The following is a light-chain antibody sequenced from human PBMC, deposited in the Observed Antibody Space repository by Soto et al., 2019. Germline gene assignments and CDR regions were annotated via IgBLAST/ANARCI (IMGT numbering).Light chain of an antibody. J-gene: IGKJ4*02. CDR3: GQYESWSPFT. V-gene: IGKV3-15*01. CDR2: DAS. Sequence: EIVMTQSPVTLSVSPGERATLSCRASQSINRKVAWYQQRPGQAPRLVISDASIRATGIPARFSGSGSGTEFTLTISSLQSEDFAVYYCGQYESWSPFTFGGGTKVEIK. CDR1: QSINRK.